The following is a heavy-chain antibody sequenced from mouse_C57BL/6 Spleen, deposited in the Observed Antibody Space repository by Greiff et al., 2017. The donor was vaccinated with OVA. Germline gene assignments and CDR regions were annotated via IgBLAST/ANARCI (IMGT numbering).Heavy chain of an antibody. D-gene: IGHD1-1*01. Sequence: VQLQQSGAELVRPGASVKLSCTASGFNIKDDYMHWVKQRPEQGLEWIGWIDPENGDTEYASKFQGKATITADTSSNTAYLQLSSLTSEDTAVYYCTTTTTVVALYYYAMDYWGQGTSVTVSS. CDR1: GFNIKDDY. CDR2: IDPENGDT. J-gene: IGHJ4*01. V-gene: IGHV14-4*01. CDR3: TTTTTVVALYYYAMDY.